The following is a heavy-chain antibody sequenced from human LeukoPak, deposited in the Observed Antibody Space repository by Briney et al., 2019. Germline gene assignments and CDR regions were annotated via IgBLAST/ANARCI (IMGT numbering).Heavy chain of an antibody. CDR2: IFYSGTT. CDR1: GYSISSGYY. V-gene: IGHV4-38-2*02. CDR3: ARDFYDMLTGINYYFDY. Sequence: SETLSLTCTVSGYSISSGYYWGWIRQPPGKGLEWIGIIFYSGTTYYNPSLESRVTISIDTSKNQFSLKLTSVTAEDTAVYYCARDFYDMLTGINYYFDYWGQGTLVTVSS. D-gene: IGHD3-9*01. J-gene: IGHJ4*02.